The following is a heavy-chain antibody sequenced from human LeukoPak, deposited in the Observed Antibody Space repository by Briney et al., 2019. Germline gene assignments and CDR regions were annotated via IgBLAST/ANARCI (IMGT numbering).Heavy chain of an antibody. J-gene: IGHJ4*02. D-gene: IGHD3-9*01. V-gene: IGHV3-30*04. CDR3: ARDDYEILTGYYVDY. CDR2: ISYDGSNK. CDR1: GLTFSSYA. Sequence: GGSPRLSCAASGLTFSSYAMHWVRPAPGEGLEWGAVISYDGSNKYYADSVKGRFTISRDNSKNTLYLQMNSLRAEDTAVYYCARDDYEILTGYYVDYWGQGTLVTVSS.